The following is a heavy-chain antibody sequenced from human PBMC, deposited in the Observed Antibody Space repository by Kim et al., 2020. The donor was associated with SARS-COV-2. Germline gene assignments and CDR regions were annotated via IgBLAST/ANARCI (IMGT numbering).Heavy chain of an antibody. J-gene: IGHJ3*02. CDR1: GDSVSSNSAA. D-gene: IGHD6-13*01. V-gene: IGHV6-1*01. Sequence: SQTLSLTCAISGDSVSSNSAAWNWIRQSPSRGLEWLGRTYYRSKWYSDSAVSMKSRITIDPDTSKNQFSLQLNSVTPEDTAVYYCAWRQQLVAAFDIWGQGTMVTVSS. CDR3: AWRQQLVAAFDI. CDR2: TYYRSKWYS.